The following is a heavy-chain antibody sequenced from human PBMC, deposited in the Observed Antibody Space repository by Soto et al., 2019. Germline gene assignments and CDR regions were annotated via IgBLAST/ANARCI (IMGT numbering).Heavy chain of an antibody. J-gene: IGHJ4*02. V-gene: IGHV3-23*01. Sequence: GVLSLSCAASGFTFSSYAMSCVRQAPGKGLEWVSAISGSGGSTYYADSVKGRFTISRDNSKNTLYLQMNSLRAEDTAVYYCAKDRIFGVVIDLDYWGQGTLVTVYS. CDR3: AKDRIFGVVIDLDY. CDR2: ISGSGGST. D-gene: IGHD3-3*01. CDR1: GFTFSSYA.